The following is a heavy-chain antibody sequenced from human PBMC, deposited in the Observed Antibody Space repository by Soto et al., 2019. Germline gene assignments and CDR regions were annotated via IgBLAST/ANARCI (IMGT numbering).Heavy chain of an antibody. D-gene: IGHD4-17*01. CDR2: IIPILGIA. CDR3: AREGGMGTVTTDGRTIDY. CDR1: GGTFSSYT. Sequence: GASVKVSCKASGGTFSSYTISWVRQAPGQGLEWMGRIIPILGIANYAQKFQGRVTITADKSTSTAYMELSSLRSEDTAVYYCAREGGMGTVTTDGRTIDYWGQGTLVTVSS. V-gene: IGHV1-69*04. J-gene: IGHJ4*02.